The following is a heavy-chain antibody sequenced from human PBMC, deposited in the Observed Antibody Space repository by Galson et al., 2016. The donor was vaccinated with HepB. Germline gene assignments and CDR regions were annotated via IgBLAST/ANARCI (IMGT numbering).Heavy chain of an antibody. CDR3: AREKDSSSWYNFDY. V-gene: IGHV3-33*08. CDR2: IWYDGSNK. Sequence: SLRLSCAASGFTFSNAWMNWVRQAPGKGLEWVAVIWYDGSNKYYADSVKGRFTISRDNSKNTLFLQMNSLRAEDTAVYYCAREKDSSSWYNFDYWGQGTLVTVSS. D-gene: IGHD6-13*01. J-gene: IGHJ4*02. CDR1: GFTFSNAW.